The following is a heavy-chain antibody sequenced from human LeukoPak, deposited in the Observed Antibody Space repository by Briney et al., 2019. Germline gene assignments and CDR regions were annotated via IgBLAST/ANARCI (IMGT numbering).Heavy chain of an antibody. CDR1: GGSFSGYY. V-gene: IGHV4-34*01. J-gene: IGHJ6*03. Sequence: PSETLSLTCAVYGGSFSGYYWSWIRQPPGKGLEWIGEINHSGSTNYNPSLKSRVTISVDTSKNQFSLKLSSVTAADTAVYYCARGRLLGEYYYCYMDVWGKGTTVTVSS. CDR3: ARGRLLGEYYYCYMDV. D-gene: IGHD3-16*01. CDR2: INHSGST.